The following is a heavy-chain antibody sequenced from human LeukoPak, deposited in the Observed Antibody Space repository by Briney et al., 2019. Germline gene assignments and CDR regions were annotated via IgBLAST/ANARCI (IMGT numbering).Heavy chain of an antibody. Sequence: PSETLSLTCTVSGGSISSGSYYWSWIRQPAGKGLEWIGRIYTSGSTNYNPSLKSRVTISVDTSKNQFSLRLSSVTAADTAVYYCARDKQPGDQWGQGTLVTVSS. V-gene: IGHV4-61*02. CDR3: ARDKQPGDQ. J-gene: IGHJ5*02. CDR2: IYTSGST. CDR1: GGSISSGSYY. D-gene: IGHD6-13*01.